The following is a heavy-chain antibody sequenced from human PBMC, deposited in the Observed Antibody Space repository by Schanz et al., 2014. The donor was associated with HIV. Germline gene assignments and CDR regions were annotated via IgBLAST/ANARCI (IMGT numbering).Heavy chain of an antibody. V-gene: IGHV3-15*01. Sequence: EVQLVESGGGLVKPGGSLRLSCAASGFTFSNAWMSWVRQAPGKGLEWVGRIKSKTDGGTTDYAAPVKGRFTISRDDSKNTLYLQMNSLKTEDTAVYFCTTRRVLGVVQDFWGRGTLVTVSS. J-gene: IGHJ4*02. CDR1: GFTFSNAW. CDR2: IKSKTDGGTT. D-gene: IGHD3-3*01. CDR3: TTRRVLGVVQDF.